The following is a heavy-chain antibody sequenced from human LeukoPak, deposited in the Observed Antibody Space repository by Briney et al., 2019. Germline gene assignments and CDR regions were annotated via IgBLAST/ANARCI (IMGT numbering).Heavy chain of an antibody. CDR2: ISSISSGPI. CDR1: GFSFSEYY. Sequence: GGSLRLSCAASGFSFSEYYMSWIRQAPGKGLEWIAYISSISSGPIYTNHADSVKGRFTISRDNTENSLYLQMNSLRAEDTAVYYCAKSPHDSGHLYLPVVDYWGQGVLVTVSS. J-gene: IGHJ4*02. V-gene: IGHV3-11*03. D-gene: IGHD4-17*01. CDR3: AKSPHDSGHLYLPVVDY.